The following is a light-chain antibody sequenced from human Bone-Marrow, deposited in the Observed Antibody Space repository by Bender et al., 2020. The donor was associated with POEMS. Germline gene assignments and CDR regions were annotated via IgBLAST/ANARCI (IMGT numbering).Light chain of an antibody. J-gene: IGLJ3*02. CDR3: QAYDSGNGVV. Sequence: SYELTQPPSVAVSPGQTATITCSGDQLGRKYVCWYQQRPGQAPVLVIYQDTKRSAGIPERFSGSNSGNTATLTISGTQATDEADFYCQAYDSGNGVVFGGGTKLTVL. CDR2: QDT. CDR1: QLGRKY. V-gene: IGLV3-1*01.